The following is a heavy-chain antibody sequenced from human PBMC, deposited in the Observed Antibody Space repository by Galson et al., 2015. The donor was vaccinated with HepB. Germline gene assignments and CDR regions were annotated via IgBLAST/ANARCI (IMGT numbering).Heavy chain of an antibody. Sequence: SETLSLTCTVSGGSISSSSYYWGWIRQPPGKGLEWIGGIYYSGSTYYNPSLKSRVTISVDTSKNQFSLKLSSVTAADTAVYYCARQHGDYSIYYYYYGMDVWGQGTTVTVSS. CDR3: ARQHGDYSIYYYYYGMDV. J-gene: IGHJ6*02. CDR1: GGSISSSSYY. CDR2: IYYSGST. V-gene: IGHV4-39*01. D-gene: IGHD4-17*01.